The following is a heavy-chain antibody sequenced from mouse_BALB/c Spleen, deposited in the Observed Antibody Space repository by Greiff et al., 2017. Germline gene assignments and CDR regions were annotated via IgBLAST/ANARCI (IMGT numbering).Heavy chain of an antibody. J-gene: IGHJ3*01. Sequence: QVQLQQPGAELVKPGASVKMSCKASGYTFTSYWMHWVKQRPGQGLEWIGVIDPSDSYTSYNQKFKGKATLTVDTSSSTAYMQLSSLTSEDSAVYYCTRSGNLSWFAYWGQGTLVTVSA. CDR1: GYTFTSYW. CDR2: IDPSDSYT. V-gene: IGHV1S127*01. D-gene: IGHD2-1*01. CDR3: TRSGNLSWFAY.